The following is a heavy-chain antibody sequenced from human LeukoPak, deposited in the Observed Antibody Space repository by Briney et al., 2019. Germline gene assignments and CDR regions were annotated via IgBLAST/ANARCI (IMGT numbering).Heavy chain of an antibody. Sequence: PGDSLRLSCAASGFTVSSNYMSWVRQAPGKGLEWVSVIYAGGSAYYADSVKGRFTISRDNTKNSLYLQMNSLRAEDTAVYYCARGSSSGWYAGDYWGQGTLVTVSS. CDR1: GFTVSSNY. J-gene: IGHJ4*02. CDR2: IYAGGSA. V-gene: IGHV3-66*01. D-gene: IGHD6-19*01. CDR3: ARGSSSGWYAGDY.